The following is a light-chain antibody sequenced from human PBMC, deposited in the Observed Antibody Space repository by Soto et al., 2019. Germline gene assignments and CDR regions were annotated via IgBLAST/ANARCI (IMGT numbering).Light chain of an antibody. V-gene: IGLV2-14*03. CDR1: SSDVGGYNY. CDR2: EVS. CDR3: TSFTGSSTWV. Sequence: QSALTQPASVSGSPGQSITISCTGTSSDVGGYNYVSWFQQHPGKAPKLKIYEVSNRPSGVSNRFPGSKSGYTASLTISELQAEDEADYYCTSFTGSSTWVFGGGTKLTV. J-gene: IGLJ3*02.